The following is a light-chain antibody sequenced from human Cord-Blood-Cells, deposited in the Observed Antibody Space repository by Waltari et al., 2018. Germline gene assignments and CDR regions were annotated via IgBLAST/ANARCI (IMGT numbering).Light chain of an antibody. CDR2: GVS. V-gene: IGLV2-14*03. Sequence: QSAPPQPASVSGSPGQSITISCTGTRSDLGGYIYVSWYQQHPGKAPKLMIYGVSIRPSWVSNRLAGSKSCNTASLTIAGRQAEYEADYYCSSYTSSSTWVFGGGTKLTVL. J-gene: IGLJ3*02. CDR3: SSYTSSSTWV. CDR1: RSDLGGYIY.